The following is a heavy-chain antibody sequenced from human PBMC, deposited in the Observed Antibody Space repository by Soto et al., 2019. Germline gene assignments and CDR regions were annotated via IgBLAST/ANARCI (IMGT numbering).Heavy chain of an antibody. D-gene: IGHD1-26*01. J-gene: IGHJ4*02. Sequence: GGSLRLSCAASGFTFSSDWMSWVRQAPGKGLEWVANIKQDGSEKYYVDSVKGRFTISRDNAKNSLYLQMNSLRAEDTAVYYCARAPDREGPLYYFDYWGKGTLVTVSS. CDR1: GFTFSSDW. CDR3: ARAPDREGPLYYFDY. V-gene: IGHV3-7*05. CDR2: IKQDGSEK.